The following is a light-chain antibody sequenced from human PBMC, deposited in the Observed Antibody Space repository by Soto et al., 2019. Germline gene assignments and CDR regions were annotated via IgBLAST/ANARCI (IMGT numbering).Light chain of an antibody. CDR1: SSDVGNYNY. J-gene: IGLJ1*01. V-gene: IGLV2-14*01. CDR3: SSYTSSSKYV. CDR2: EVS. Sequence: QSALTQPASVSGSPGQSITISCTGTSSDVGNYNYVSWYQQHPAKAPKLMIFEVSNRPSGISSRFSGSKSGNTASLTISGLQAEDEADYYCSSYTSSSKYVFGTGTKVTVL.